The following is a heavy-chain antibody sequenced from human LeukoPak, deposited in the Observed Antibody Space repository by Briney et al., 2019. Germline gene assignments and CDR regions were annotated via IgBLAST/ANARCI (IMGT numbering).Heavy chain of an antibody. CDR1: GHSLSVNSAT. CDR3: ARSQGAYIS. V-gene: IGHV6-1*01. CDR2: TYYRSKWYN. D-gene: IGHD3-16*01. J-gene: IGHJ5*02. Sequence: SQTVSLTYAISGHSLSVNSATWTTIRQSPSRGLEWLGRTYYRSKWYNDYVVSVKSRITINPDTSKTQFSLQLNSVTPEDTAVYYCARSQGAYISWGQGTLVTVSS.